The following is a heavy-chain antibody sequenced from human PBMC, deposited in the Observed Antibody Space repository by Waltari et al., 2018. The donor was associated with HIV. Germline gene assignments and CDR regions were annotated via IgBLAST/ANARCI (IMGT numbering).Heavy chain of an antibody. CDR2: ISSESTNI. CDR1: GFALCQYV. CDR3: ARDTLNFYFGLDV. V-gene: IGHV3-48*02. J-gene: IGHJ6*02. D-gene: IGHD3-9*01. Sequence: EEQLVEAGGGGVIKPGESLRLSCVGYGFALCQYVMNWGRQAPGKGLEWIAYISSESTNIQYADSVKGRFTVSRDNAKESLYLQMNSLRDGDTAVYYCARDTLNFYFGLDVWGQGTTVTVSS.